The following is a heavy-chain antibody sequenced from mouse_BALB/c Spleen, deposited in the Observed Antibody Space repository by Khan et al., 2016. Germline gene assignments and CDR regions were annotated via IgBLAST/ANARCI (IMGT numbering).Heavy chain of an antibody. D-gene: IGHD2-1*01. Sequence: EVQLQESGAELVRSGASVRLSCTASGFNIKDYYIHWVKQRPEQGLEWIGWIDPENGATEYAPKFQGKATMTADTSSNTAYLQLSRLTSDDTAVYYCNAIYYGNYIYFDYWGQGTTLTVSP. J-gene: IGHJ2*01. V-gene: IGHV14-4*02. CDR2: IDPENGAT. CDR3: NAIYYGNYIYFDY. CDR1: GFNIKDYY.